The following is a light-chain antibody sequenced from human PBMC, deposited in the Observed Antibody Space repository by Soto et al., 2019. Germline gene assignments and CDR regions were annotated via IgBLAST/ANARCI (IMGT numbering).Light chain of an antibody. V-gene: IGKV1-33*01. Sequence: DIHMTQSPTSLSASVGDRVTITCQASQDIARHVNWYQQKPGKAPNLLIFDASNLETGVPSRFSGSGSGTDFTFTISSLQPADFATYYCQQCDNLPRTFGQGTRLDI. J-gene: IGKJ5*01. CDR2: DAS. CDR3: QQCDNLPRT. CDR1: QDIARH.